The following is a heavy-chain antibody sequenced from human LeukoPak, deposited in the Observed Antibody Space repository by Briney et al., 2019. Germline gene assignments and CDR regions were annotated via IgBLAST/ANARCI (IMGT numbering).Heavy chain of an antibody. V-gene: IGHV3-23*01. Sequence: PGGSLRLSCAASGFTFSSYAMSWVRQAPGKGLEWVSTISGIDGSTSYADSVKGRFTISRDNSKNTLHLQINSLGPGDTAVYYCAKSGGDFWSGYYVYWGQGTLVTVSS. CDR1: GFTFSSYA. J-gene: IGHJ4*02. CDR2: ISGIDGST. CDR3: AKSGGDFWSGYYVY. D-gene: IGHD3-3*01.